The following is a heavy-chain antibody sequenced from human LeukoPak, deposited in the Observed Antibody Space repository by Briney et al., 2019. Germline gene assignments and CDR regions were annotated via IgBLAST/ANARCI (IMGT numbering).Heavy chain of an antibody. V-gene: IGHV3-23*01. CDR2: ISGSGGST. D-gene: IGHD3-3*01. Sequence: GGSLRLSCAASGFTFSSYGMHWVRQAPGKGLEWVSAISGSGGSTYYADSVKGRFTISRDNSKNTLYLQMNSLRAEDTAVYYCAKTSIKWSGPFDYWGQGTLVTVSS. J-gene: IGHJ4*02. CDR1: GFTFSSYG. CDR3: AKTSIKWSGPFDY.